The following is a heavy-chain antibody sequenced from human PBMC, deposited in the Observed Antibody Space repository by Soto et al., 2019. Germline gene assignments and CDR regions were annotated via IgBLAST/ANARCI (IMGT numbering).Heavy chain of an antibody. CDR1: GGSFSGYY. J-gene: IGHJ4*02. CDR3: ARMGYDYVWGSYRYLSYFDY. CDR2: INHSGST. D-gene: IGHD3-16*02. V-gene: IGHV4-34*01. Sequence: SETLSLTCAVYGGSFSGYYWSWIRQPPGKGLEWIGEINHSGSTNYNPSLKSRVTISVDTSKNQFSLKLSSVTAADTAVYYCARMGYDYVWGSYRYLSYFDYWGQGTLVTVSS.